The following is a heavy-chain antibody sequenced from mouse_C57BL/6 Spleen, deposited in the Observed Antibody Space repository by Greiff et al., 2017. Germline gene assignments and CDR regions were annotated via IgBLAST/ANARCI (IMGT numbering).Heavy chain of an antibody. D-gene: IGHD2-2*01. CDR2: IDPSDSYT. CDR3: ARFSTMVTTRAMDY. CDR1: GYTFTSYW. V-gene: IGHV1-59*01. Sequence: QVQLQQPGAELVRPGTSVKLSCKASGYTFTSYWMHWVKQRPGQGLEWIGVIDPSDSYTNYNQKFKGKATLTVDTSSSTAYMQLSSLTSEDSAVYYCARFSTMVTTRAMDYWGQGTSVTVSS. J-gene: IGHJ4*01.